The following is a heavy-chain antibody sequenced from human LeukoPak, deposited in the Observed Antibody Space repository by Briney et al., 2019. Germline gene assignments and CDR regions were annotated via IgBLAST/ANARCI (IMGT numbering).Heavy chain of an antibody. V-gene: IGHV3-30*02. CDR1: GFTFSSYV. J-gene: IGHJ4*02. Sequence: PGGSLRLSCAASGFTFSSYVMHWVRQAPGKGLEWVVFIPYDGSNNYYTDSVKGRFTISRDNSKSTLYLQMNSLRAEDTALYYCAKDGGNYEFDYWGQGTLVTVSA. CDR2: IPYDGSNN. CDR3: AKDGGNYEFDY. D-gene: IGHD4-11*01.